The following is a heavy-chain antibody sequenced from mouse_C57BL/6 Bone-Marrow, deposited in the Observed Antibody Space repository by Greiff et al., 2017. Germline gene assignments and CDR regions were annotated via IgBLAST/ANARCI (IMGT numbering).Heavy chain of an antibody. V-gene: IGHV1-61*01. CDR1: GYTFTSYW. D-gene: IGHD2-4*01. Sequence: VQLQQPGAELVRPGSSVKLSCKASGYTFTSYWMDWVKQRPGQGLEWIGNIYPSDSETHYNQKFKDKATLTVDKYSSTAYMQLSSLTSEDSAVYYCARSGDYDVGAWFAYWGQGTLVTVSA. J-gene: IGHJ3*01. CDR3: ARSGDYDVGAWFAY. CDR2: IYPSDSET.